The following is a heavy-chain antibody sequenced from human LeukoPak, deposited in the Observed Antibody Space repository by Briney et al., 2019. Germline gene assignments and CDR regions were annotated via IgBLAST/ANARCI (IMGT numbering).Heavy chain of an antibody. CDR3: ARDGEEDGGTLSFDY. CDR1: GYTFTSYG. D-gene: IGHD4-23*01. J-gene: IGHJ4*02. V-gene: IGHV1-18*01. CDR2: ISAYNGNT. Sequence: ASVKVSCKASGYTFTSYGISWVRQAPGQGLEWMGWISAYNGNTNYAQKLQGRVTMTTDTSTSTAYMELRSLRSDDTAVYYCARDGEEDGGTLSFDYWGQGTLVTVSS.